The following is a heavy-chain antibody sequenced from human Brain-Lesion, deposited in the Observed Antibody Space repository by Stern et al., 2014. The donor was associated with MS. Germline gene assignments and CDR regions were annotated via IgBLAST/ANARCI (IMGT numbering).Heavy chain of an antibody. D-gene: IGHD2-8*02. Sequence: QVQLQESGPGLVKPSQTLSLTCTVSGGSVSSGGSYWSWIRQCPGKGLVWIGYVSYSGTTNHHPSLKRGGILSLATPATPFPLTLRSVTAADTAVYYCARDNGGCTGGVCYVAWWGQGIVVTVSS. V-gene: IGHV4-31*03. CDR3: ARDNGGCTGGVCYVAW. CDR2: VSYSGTT. J-gene: IGHJ4*02. CDR1: GGSVSSGGSY.